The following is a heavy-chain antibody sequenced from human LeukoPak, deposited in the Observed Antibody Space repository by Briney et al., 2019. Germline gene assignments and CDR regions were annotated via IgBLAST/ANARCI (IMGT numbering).Heavy chain of an antibody. V-gene: IGHV4-34*01. CDR1: GGSFSGYY. D-gene: IGHD3-10*01. J-gene: IGHJ6*04. Sequence: SETLSLTCAVYGGSFSGYYWSWIRQPPGKGLEWIGEINHSGSTNYNPSLKSRVTISVDTSKNQSSLKLSSVTAADTAVYYCARDRKGSGSYPYYYYYGMDVWGKGTTVTVSS. CDR3: ARDRKGSGSYPYYYYYGMDV. CDR2: INHSGST.